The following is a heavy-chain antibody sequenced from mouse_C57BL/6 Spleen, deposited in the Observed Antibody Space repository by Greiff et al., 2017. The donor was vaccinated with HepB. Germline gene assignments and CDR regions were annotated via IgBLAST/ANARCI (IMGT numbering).Heavy chain of an antibody. D-gene: IGHD3-2*02. CDR3: ARSSGSSGYETY. Sequence: VQLQESGPELVKPGASVKISCKASGYAFSSSWMNWVKQRPGKGLEWIGRIYPGDGDTNYNGKFKGKATLTADKSSSTAYMQLSSLTSEDSAVYFCARSSGSSGYETYWGQRTLVTVSA. CDR1: GYAFSSSW. V-gene: IGHV1-82*01. J-gene: IGHJ3*01. CDR2: IYPGDGDT.